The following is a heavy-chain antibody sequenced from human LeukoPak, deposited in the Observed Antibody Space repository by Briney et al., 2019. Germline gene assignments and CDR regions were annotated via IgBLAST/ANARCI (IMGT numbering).Heavy chain of an antibody. CDR3: ARGSAMGVAATGYFDY. V-gene: IGHV1-46*01. D-gene: IGHD2-15*01. Sequence: ASVKVSCKPSGYTFTNYYIHWVRQAPGQGLEWMGIINPSGGSTRYAQKVQGRVTMTRDTATSTVYMELSSLRSEDTAVFYCARGSAMGVAATGYFDYWGQGTLVTVSS. CDR1: GYTFTNYY. CDR2: INPSGGST. J-gene: IGHJ4*02.